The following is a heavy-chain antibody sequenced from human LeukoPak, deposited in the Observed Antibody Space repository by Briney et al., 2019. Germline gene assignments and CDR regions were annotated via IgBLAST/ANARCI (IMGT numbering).Heavy chain of an antibody. CDR1: GGSISSNY. D-gene: IGHD6-19*01. CDR3: ARDAPSSGWYVPGFDP. V-gene: IGHV4-4*07. J-gene: IGHJ5*02. CDR2: IYTSGST. Sequence: SETLSLTCTVSGGSISSNYWSWIRQPAGKGLEWIGRIYTSGSTNYNPSLKSRVTMSVDTSKNQFSLKLSSVTAADTAVYYCARDAPSSGWYVPGFDPWGQGTLVTVSS.